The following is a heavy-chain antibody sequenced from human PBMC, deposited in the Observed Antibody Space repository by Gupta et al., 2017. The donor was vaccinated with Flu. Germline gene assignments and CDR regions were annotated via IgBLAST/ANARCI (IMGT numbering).Heavy chain of an antibody. CDR3: TRDSGWDKFDY. D-gene: IGHD3-9*01. J-gene: IGHJ4*02. Sequence: RFSGAWMAWVRQDAGKGLEWVTNIKYDGSTKSCVDSVNGRFTISRDNAQSSLCLKMNSLRVEVTGIYYCTRDSGWDKFDYWGQGTLVTVSS. V-gene: IGHV3-7*01. CDR1: RFSGAW. CDR2: IKYDGSTK.